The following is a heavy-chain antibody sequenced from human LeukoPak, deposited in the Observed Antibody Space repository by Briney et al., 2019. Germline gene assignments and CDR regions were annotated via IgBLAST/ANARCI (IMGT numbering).Heavy chain of an antibody. V-gene: IGHV1-2*02. CDR3: ARGSDDFWSGYSPSY. CDR2: INPNSGGT. Sequence: ASVKVSCKASGYTFTGYYMHWVRQAPGQGLEWMGWINPNSGGTNYAQKFQGRVTMTRDTSISTAYMELSRPRSDDTAVYYCARGSDDFWSGYSPSYWGQGTLVTVSS. D-gene: IGHD3-3*01. CDR1: GYTFTGYY. J-gene: IGHJ4*02.